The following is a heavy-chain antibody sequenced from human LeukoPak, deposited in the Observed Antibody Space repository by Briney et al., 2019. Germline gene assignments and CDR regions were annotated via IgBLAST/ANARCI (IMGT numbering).Heavy chain of an antibody. CDR3: ASSYDSSQFDY. Sequence: GGSLRLSCAASGFTVSSNCMSWVRQAPGKGLEWVSVIYSGGSTYYADSVKGRFTISRDNSKYTLYLQMNSLRAEDTAVYYCASSYDSSQFDYWGQGTLVTVSS. CDR1: GFTVSSNC. D-gene: IGHD3-22*01. V-gene: IGHV3-53*01. CDR2: IYSGGST. J-gene: IGHJ4*02.